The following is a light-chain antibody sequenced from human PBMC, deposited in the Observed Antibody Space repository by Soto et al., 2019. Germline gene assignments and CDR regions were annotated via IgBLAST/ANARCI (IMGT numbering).Light chain of an antibody. CDR2: RAS. J-gene: IGKJ1*01. V-gene: IGKV3-15*01. Sequence: EIVMTQSPATLSVSPGERATLSCRASQSISSNLAWYQQKLGQAPRLLIYRASTRATGIPARFSGSGSGTEFTLTISSLQSEDFALYYCHQYENWPQTLAQGTKVDIK. CDR1: QSISSN. CDR3: HQYENWPQT.